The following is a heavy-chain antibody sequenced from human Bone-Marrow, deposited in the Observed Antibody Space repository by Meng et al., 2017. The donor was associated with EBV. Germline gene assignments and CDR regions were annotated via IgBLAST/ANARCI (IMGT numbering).Heavy chain of an antibody. V-gene: IGHV4-61*01. CDR1: GGSVSSGSYY. D-gene: IGHD5-18*01. J-gene: IGHJ4*02. CDR3: ARDNVDTAMVPH. CDR2: IYYSGST. Sequence: VQLQESGPGLVKTSETLSLTCTVSGGSVSSGSYYWSWIRQPPGKGLEWIGYIYYSGSTNYNPSLKSRVTISVDTSKNQFSLKLSSVTAADTAVYYCARDNVDTAMVPHWGQGTLVTVSS.